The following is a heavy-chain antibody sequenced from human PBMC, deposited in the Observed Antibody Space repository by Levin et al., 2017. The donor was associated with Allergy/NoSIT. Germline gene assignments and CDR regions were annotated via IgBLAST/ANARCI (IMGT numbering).Heavy chain of an antibody. CDR1: GFTFSSYW. J-gene: IGHJ3*02. Sequence: GGSLRLSCAASGFTFSSYWMSWVRQAPGKGLEWVANIKQDGSEKYYVDSVKGRFTISRDNAKNSLYLQMNSLRAEDTAVYYCARIYYGDYGVDAFDIWGQGTMVTVSS. CDR2: IKQDGSEK. CDR3: ARIYYGDYGVDAFDI. D-gene: IGHD4-17*01. V-gene: IGHV3-7*04.